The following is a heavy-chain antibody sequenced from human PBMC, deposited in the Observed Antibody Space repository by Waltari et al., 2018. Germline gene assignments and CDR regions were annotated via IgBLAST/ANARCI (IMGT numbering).Heavy chain of an antibody. CDR1: GGSISSSSYY. CDR2: IYYSGST. D-gene: IGHD2-8*01. CDR3: ARGSNEYGMDV. J-gene: IGHJ6*02. V-gene: IGHV4-39*07. Sequence: QLQLQESGPGLVKPSETLSLTCTVSGGSISSSSYYWGWIRQPPGNGLEWIGSIYYSGSTYYNPSLKSRVTISVDTSKNQFSLKLSSVTAADTAVYYCARGSNEYGMDVWGQGTTVTVSS.